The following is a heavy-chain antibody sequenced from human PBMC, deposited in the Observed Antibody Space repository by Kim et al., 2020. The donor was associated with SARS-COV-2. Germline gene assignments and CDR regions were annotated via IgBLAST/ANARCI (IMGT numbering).Heavy chain of an antibody. V-gene: IGHV4-4*02. J-gene: IGHJ6*02. CDR1: GGSISSSNW. CDR3: ARDHLRPNIAAAGTSYYYGMGV. D-gene: IGHD6-13*01. CDR2: IYHSGRT. Sequence: SETLSLTCAVSGGSISSSNWWSWVRQPPGKGLEWIGEIYHSGRTNYNPSLKSRVTISVDKSKNQFSLKLSSVTAADTAVYYCARDHLRPNIAAAGTSYYYGMGVWGQGTTVNVSS.